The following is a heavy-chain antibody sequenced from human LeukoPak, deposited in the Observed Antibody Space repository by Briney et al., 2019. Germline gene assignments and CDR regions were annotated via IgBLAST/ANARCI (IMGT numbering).Heavy chain of an antibody. Sequence: SETLSLTCVVSGYSIRNGDYWGWIRQSPGKGLEWIASMYNSVSIHYNPSLKSRVTILVDTSKNEFSLKMGSVTAADTAVYYCARNSSSGFFGYWGQGTLATVSS. J-gene: IGHJ4*02. V-gene: IGHV4-38-2*01. D-gene: IGHD6-6*01. CDR3: ARNSSSGFFGY. CDR2: MYNSVSI. CDR1: GYSIRNGDY.